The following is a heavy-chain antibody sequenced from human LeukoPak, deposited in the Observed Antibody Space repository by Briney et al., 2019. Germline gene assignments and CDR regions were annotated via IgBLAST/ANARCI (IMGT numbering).Heavy chain of an antibody. Sequence: GGSLRLSCAASGFTFSSYSMNWVRQAPGKGLEWVSSISSSSSYIYYADSVKGRFTTSRDNAKNSLYLQMNSLRAEDTAVYYCARDAYDPPNFGYWGQGTLVTVSS. CDR2: ISSSSSYI. CDR1: GFTFSSYS. CDR3: ARDAYDPPNFGY. D-gene: IGHD3-3*01. V-gene: IGHV3-21*01. J-gene: IGHJ4*02.